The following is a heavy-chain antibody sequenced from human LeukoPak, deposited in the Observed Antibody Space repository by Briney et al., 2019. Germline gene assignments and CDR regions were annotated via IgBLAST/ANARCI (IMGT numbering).Heavy chain of an antibody. D-gene: IGHD2-21*02. CDR1: GYTFTSYA. CDR3: AREPCGGDCWGLRYYGMDV. Sequence: GASVKVSCKASGYTFTSYAMHWVRQAPGQRLEWMGWINAGNGNTKYSQKFQGRVTITRDTSASTAYMELSSLRSEDTAVYYCAREPCGGDCWGLRYYGMDVWGQGTTVTVSS. CDR2: INAGNGNT. J-gene: IGHJ6*02. V-gene: IGHV1-3*01.